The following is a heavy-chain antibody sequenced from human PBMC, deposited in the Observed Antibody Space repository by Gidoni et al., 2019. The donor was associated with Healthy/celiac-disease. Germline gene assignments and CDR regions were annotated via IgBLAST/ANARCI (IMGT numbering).Heavy chain of an antibody. CDR2: IDWDDDK. J-gene: IGHJ4*02. CDR3: ARIREYDFWSGYSPFDY. Sequence: QVTLRESGPALVKPTQTLTLTCTFSGFSLSTSGMCVSWIRQPPGKALEWLALIDWDDDKYYSTSLKTRLTISKDTSKNQVVLTMTNMDPVDTATYYCARIREYDFWSGYSPFDYWGQGTLVTVSS. CDR1: GFSLSTSGMC. D-gene: IGHD3-3*01. V-gene: IGHV2-70*01.